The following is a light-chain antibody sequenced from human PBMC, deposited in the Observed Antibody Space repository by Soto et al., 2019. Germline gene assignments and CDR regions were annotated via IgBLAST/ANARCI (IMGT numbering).Light chain of an antibody. CDR1: SSDIGGYDY. V-gene: IGLV2-14*01. CDR3: CSYTRTSNHYF. Sequence: QSALTQPASVSGSPGQSITISCTGNSSDIGGYDYVSWYQQRPGKAPKLMIYEVRYRPSGVSNRFSGSKSGNTASLTISGLQAEVEADYYCCSYTRTSNHYFFGSGSKVTVL. CDR2: EVR. J-gene: IGLJ1*01.